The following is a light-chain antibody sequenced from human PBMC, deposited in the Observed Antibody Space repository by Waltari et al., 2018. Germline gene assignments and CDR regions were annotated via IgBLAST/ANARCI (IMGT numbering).Light chain of an antibody. Sequence: DTQMRQPPSTLSAPVGDRVPITCRASRSFSTALTWYQQKPGKAPTLLIYGASTLEIGVPSRFSGSGSGKDFSLTISSLQPDDFATYYCQQYATYPRTFGQGTNVEVK. CDR2: GAS. CDR1: RSFSTA. V-gene: IGKV1-5*03. J-gene: IGKJ1*01. CDR3: QQYATYPRT.